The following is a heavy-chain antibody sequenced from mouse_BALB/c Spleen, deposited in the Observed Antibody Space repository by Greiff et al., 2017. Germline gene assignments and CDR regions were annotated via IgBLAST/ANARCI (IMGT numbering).Heavy chain of an antibody. Sequence: EVKLVESGGGLVKPGGSLKLSCAASGFTFSSYAMSWVRQTPEKRLEWVASISSGGSTYYPDSVKGRFTISRDNARNILYLQMSSLRSEDTAMYYCARGYGNYLTFNYYAMDYWGQGTSVTVSS. CDR3: ARGYGNYLTFNYYAMDY. CDR1: GFTFSSYA. J-gene: IGHJ4*01. V-gene: IGHV5-6-5*01. CDR2: ISSGGST. D-gene: IGHD2-10*02.